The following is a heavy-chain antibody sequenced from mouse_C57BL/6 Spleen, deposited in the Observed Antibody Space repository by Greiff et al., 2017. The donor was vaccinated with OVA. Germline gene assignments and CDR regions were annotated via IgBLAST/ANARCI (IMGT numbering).Heavy chain of an antibody. J-gene: IGHJ3*01. V-gene: IGHV5-4*01. CDR2: ISDGGSYT. CDR3: ARENGYYAFAY. Sequence: EVKLVASGGGLVKPGGSLKLSCAASGFTFCSYAMSWVRQTPEKRLEWVATISDGGSYTYYPDNVKGRFTISRDNAKNNLYLQMSHLKSEDTAMYYCARENGYYAFAYWGQGTLVTVSA. CDR1: GFTFCSYA. D-gene: IGHD2-3*01.